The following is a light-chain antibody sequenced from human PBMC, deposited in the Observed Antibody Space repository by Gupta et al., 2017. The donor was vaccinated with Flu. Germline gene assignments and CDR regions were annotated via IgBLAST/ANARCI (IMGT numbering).Light chain of an antibody. Sequence: EIVMTQSPATLSVSPGERATLSCRASQSVSRNVAWYQQKPGQAPRLLIYGASTRATGIPGRFSGSGSGTEFTLTISSLQSEDFAVYYCQQYNNWPGTFGQGTKVEIK. CDR2: GAS. J-gene: IGKJ1*01. CDR3: QQYNNWPGT. V-gene: IGKV3-15*01. CDR1: QSVSRN.